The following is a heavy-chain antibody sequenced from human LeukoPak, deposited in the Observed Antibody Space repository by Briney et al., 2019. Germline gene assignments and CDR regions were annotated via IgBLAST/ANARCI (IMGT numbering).Heavy chain of an antibody. Sequence: PGGSLRLSCAASGFTFSSQWMTWVRQAPGKGPEWVANIKPDGSETYYAVSVKGRFTISRDNANDSLYLQMNSLRAEDTAVYYCASERPSSSWYDYWGQGTLVTVSS. CDR3: ASERPSSSWYDY. D-gene: IGHD6-13*01. CDR1: GFTFSSQW. V-gene: IGHV3-7*01. CDR2: IKPDGSET. J-gene: IGHJ4*02.